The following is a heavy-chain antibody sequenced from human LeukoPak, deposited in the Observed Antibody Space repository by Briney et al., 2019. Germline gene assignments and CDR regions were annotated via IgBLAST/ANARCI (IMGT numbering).Heavy chain of an antibody. V-gene: IGHV3-21*01. Sequence: GGSLRLSCAASGFTFSSYAMSWVRQAPGKGLEWVSSISSSSSYIYYADSVKGRFTISRDNAKNSLYLQMNSLRAEDTAVYYCARVPYSYGYAQFDYWGQGTLVTVSS. CDR1: GFTFSSYA. D-gene: IGHD5-18*01. J-gene: IGHJ4*02. CDR2: ISSSSSYI. CDR3: ARVPYSYGYAQFDY.